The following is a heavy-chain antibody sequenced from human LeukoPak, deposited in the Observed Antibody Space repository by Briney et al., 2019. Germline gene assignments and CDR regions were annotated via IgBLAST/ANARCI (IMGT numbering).Heavy chain of an antibody. J-gene: IGHJ4*02. V-gene: IGHV3-13*01. CDR1: GFTFSSYD. CDR2: IGTAGDT. Sequence: GGSLRLSCAASGFTFSSYDMHWVRQATGKGLEWVSAIGTAGDTYYPGSVKGRFTISRDNSKNTLYLQMNSLRAEDTAVYYCAKGGEYYYGSGSINWGQGTLVTVSS. CDR3: AKGGEYYYGSGSIN. D-gene: IGHD3-10*01.